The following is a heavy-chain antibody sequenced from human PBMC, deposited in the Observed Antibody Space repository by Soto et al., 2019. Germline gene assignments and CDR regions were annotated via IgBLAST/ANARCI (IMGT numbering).Heavy chain of an antibody. Sequence: EVQLVESGGGLVQPGGSLRLSCAASGFVFSSHWIHWVRQAPGQGPVGVSRISTDGSLTSYADFVKGRFTISRDNAKNTLYLQMNSLRAEDTAVYYCARPRSMSSSGFDIWGQGTMVTVSS. D-gene: IGHD6-6*01. CDR1: GFVFSSHW. CDR2: ISTDGSLT. CDR3: ARPRSMSSSGFDI. J-gene: IGHJ3*02. V-gene: IGHV3-74*01.